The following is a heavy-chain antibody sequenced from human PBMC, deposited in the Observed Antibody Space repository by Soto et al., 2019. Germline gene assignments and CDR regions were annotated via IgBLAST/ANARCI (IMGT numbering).Heavy chain of an antibody. D-gene: IGHD3-10*01. CDR2: LDGAGGST. J-gene: IGHJ6*02. V-gene: IGHV3-23*01. Sequence: GESLKISCLASGFTFSDFAMTWVRHVPGRGLEWVASLDGAGGSTYYAESVRGRFSISRDNSQNTLFLQMKRLTVDDTAIYYCAAPRDEYGSGVSWFTYGMDIWGQGTTVTVSS. CDR3: AAPRDEYGSGVSWFTYGMDI. CDR1: GFTFSDFA.